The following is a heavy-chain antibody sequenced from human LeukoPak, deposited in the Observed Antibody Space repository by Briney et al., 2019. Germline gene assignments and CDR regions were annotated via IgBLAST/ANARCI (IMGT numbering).Heavy chain of an antibody. V-gene: IGHV3-30*04. Sequence: GGSLRLSCAASGFTYSSYAMHWVRQAPGKGLEWVAVISYDGSNKYYADSVKGRFTISRDNSKNTLYLQMNSLRAEDTAVYYCAREGFFWGQGTMVTVSS. CDR3: AREGFF. CDR2: ISYDGSNK. CDR1: GFTYSSYA. J-gene: IGHJ3*01.